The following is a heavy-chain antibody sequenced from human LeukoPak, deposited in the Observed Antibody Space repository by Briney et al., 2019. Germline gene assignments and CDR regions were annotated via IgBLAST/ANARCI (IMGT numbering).Heavy chain of an antibody. V-gene: IGHV1-2*02. Sequence: ASVNVSCKASGYTFTGYYMHWVRQAPGQGLEWMGWINPNSGGTNYAQKFQGRATMTRDTSISTAYMELSRLRSDDTAVYYCARVEHSGYDEPDYWGQGTLVTVSS. CDR3: ARVEHSGYDEPDY. CDR1: GYTFTGYY. CDR2: INPNSGGT. J-gene: IGHJ4*02. D-gene: IGHD5-12*01.